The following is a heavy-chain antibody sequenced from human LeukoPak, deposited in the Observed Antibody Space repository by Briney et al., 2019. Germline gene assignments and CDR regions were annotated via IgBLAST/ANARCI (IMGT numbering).Heavy chain of an antibody. V-gene: IGHV1-8*01. Sequence: GASVKVSCKASGYIFTSYDINWVRQATGQGLEWMGWMNANSDDTGYAQKFQGRVTMTRNTSISTAYMELSSLRSEDTAIYYCARGGTYLPFGYWGQGTLVIVSS. CDR3: ARGGTYLPFGY. D-gene: IGHD3-10*01. CDR2: MNANSDDT. J-gene: IGHJ4*02. CDR1: GYIFTSYD.